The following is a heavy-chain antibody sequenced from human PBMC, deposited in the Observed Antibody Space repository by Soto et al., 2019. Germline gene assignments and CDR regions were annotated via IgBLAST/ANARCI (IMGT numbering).Heavy chain of an antibody. CDR2: ISAYNGNT. CDR3: ARLSGCGGGSCYLPDY. Sequence: QVQLVQSGAEVKKPGASVKVSCKASGYTFTSCGIGWARQAPGQGREWMGWISAYNGNTIYPQEFQGRVTMTTDTSTSTAYMELGTLRSDDTAMYYCARLSGCGGGSCYLPDYWGQGTLVTVSS. V-gene: IGHV1-18*01. CDR1: GYTFTSCG. J-gene: IGHJ4*02. D-gene: IGHD2-15*01.